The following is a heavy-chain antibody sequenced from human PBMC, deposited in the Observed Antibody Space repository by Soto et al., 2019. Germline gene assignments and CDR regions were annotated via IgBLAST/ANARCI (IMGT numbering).Heavy chain of an antibody. Sequence: EVQLLESGGGLVQPGGSLRLSCAASGCTFSSYAMSWVRQAPGKGLEWVAAISGSGGSTYYADSVKGRFTISRDNSKNTPYMQMNGLSAEDTAVYYCANSPAGGPRLVVVTGMLAFVYWGQGTLVTVSS. D-gene: IGHD2-21*02. CDR1: GCTFSSYA. J-gene: IGHJ4*02. V-gene: IGHV3-23*01. CDR3: ANSPAGGPRLVVVTGMLAFVY. CDR2: ISGSGGST.